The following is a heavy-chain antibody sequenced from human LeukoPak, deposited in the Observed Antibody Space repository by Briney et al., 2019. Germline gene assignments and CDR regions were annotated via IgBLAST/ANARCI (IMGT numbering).Heavy chain of an antibody. CDR1: GFTFDDYA. Sequence: PGGSLRLSCAASGFTFDDYAMHWVRQAPGKGLEWVSLISGDGGSTYYADSVKVRFTISRDNSKNSLDLQMNSLRTEDTALYYCAKVGYGQLGLFDYWGQGTLVTVSS. D-gene: IGHD5-18*01. J-gene: IGHJ4*02. V-gene: IGHV3-43*02. CDR3: AKVGYGQLGLFDY. CDR2: ISGDGGST.